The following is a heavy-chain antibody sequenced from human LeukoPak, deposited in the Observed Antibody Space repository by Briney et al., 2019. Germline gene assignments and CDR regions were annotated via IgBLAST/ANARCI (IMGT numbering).Heavy chain of an antibody. CDR3: ARDRDGYNYFGY. V-gene: IGHV3-53*04. Sequence: GGSLRLSCAASGFTVSSNYMSWVRQAQGKGLEWVSVIYSGGSTYYSDSVKGRFTIFRHNSKNTLYLQMNSLRAEDTAVYYCARDRDGYNYFGYWGQGTLVTVSS. D-gene: IGHD5-24*01. CDR1: GFTVSSNY. J-gene: IGHJ4*02. CDR2: IYSGGST.